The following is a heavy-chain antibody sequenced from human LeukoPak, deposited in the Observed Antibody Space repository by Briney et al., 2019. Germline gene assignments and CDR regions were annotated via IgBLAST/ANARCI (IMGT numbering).Heavy chain of an antibody. J-gene: IGHJ5*02. V-gene: IGHV3-74*01. Sequence: PGGSLRLSCAASGFTFSSYWMHWVRQAPGKGLVWVSRINSDGSSTSYADSVKGRFTISRDNAKNTLYLQMNNLRAEDTAVYYCASRYSSSSDVWPWGQGTLVTVSS. CDR1: GFTFSSYW. D-gene: IGHD6-6*01. CDR2: INSDGSST. CDR3: ASRYSSSSDVWP.